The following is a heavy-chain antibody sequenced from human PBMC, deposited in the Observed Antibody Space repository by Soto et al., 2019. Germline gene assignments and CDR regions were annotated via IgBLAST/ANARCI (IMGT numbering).Heavy chain of an antibody. J-gene: IGHJ5*02. CDR2: IKSKTDGETR. Sequence: VGSLRLSCAASGFTFSHAWMSWVRQAPGKGLEWVGRIKSKTDGETRDYGAPVRGRFTISRDDSKDTLYLQMNSLRIEDTAVYYCCVVKRRDQYSTSGYWFDPWGPGTLVTVSS. D-gene: IGHD2-15*01. V-gene: IGHV3-15*01. CDR1: GFTFSHAW. CDR3: CVVKRRDQYSTSGYWFDP.